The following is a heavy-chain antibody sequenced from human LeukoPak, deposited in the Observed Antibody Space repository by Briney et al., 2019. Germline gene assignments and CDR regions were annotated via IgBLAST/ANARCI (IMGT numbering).Heavy chain of an antibody. Sequence: KPGGSLRLSCAASGFTFSDYYMRRIRQAPGKGLEWVSYISSSSSYTNYADSVKGRFTISRDNAKNSLYLQMNSLRAEDTAVYYCARCRYYDSSGHPYYLDYSGQGTLVTVSS. CDR2: ISSSSSYT. V-gene: IGHV3-11*03. CDR1: GFTFSDYY. D-gene: IGHD3-22*01. CDR3: ARCRYYDSSGHPYYLDY. J-gene: IGHJ4*02.